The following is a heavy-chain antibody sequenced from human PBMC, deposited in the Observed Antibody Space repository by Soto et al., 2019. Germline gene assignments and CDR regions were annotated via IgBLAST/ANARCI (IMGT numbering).Heavy chain of an antibody. CDR1: GYTFTSYY. V-gene: IGHV1-46*01. D-gene: IGHD3-10*01. J-gene: IGHJ4*02. CDR3: ARVRPGAEYFDY. CDR2: INPSGGST. Sequence: GASVKVSCKASGYTFTSYYMHWVRQAPGQGLEWMGIINPSGGSTSYAQKFQGRVTMTRDTSTGTVYMELSSLRSEDTAVYYCARVRPGAEYFDYWGQGTLVTVSS.